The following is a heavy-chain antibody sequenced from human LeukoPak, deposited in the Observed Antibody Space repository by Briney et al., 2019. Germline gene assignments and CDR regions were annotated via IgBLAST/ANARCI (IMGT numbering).Heavy chain of an antibody. Sequence: PSETLSLTCDVSGVSINTCCYYWTWIRQPPGKGLEWIGYKYYSGSTRCNSSLRSRLTISLDSSKNQFSLGLTSVTAADTAVYYCARGRSYGFDFDSWGPGTLVIVSS. CDR2: KYYSGST. D-gene: IGHD5-18*01. J-gene: IGHJ4*02. CDR1: GVSINTCCYY. CDR3: ARGRSYGFDFDS. V-gene: IGHV4-61*01.